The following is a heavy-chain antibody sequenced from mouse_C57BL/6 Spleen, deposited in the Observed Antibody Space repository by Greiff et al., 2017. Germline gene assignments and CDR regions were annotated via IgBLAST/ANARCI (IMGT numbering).Heavy chain of an antibody. Sequence: DVKLVESGGGLVKPGGSLKLSCAASGFTFSDYGMHWVRQAPEKGLEWVAYISSGSSTIYYADTVKGRFTISRDNAKNTLFLQKTSLRSEDTAMYYCASGYVNYQYYYAMDYWGQGTSVTVSS. V-gene: IGHV5-17*01. J-gene: IGHJ4*01. CDR2: ISSGSSTI. CDR3: ASGYVNYQYYYAMDY. D-gene: IGHD2-1*01. CDR1: GFTFSDYG.